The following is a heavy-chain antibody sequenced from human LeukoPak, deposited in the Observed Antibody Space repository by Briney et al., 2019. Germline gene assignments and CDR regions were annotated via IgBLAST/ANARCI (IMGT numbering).Heavy chain of an antibody. CDR1: GFIFSGSA. CDR3: ASSKSRGSPPDP. V-gene: IGHV3-21*04. J-gene: IGHJ5*02. CDR2: ISSSSSYI. D-gene: IGHD3-16*01. Sequence: PGGSLRLSCAASGFIFSGSAIHWVRQAPGKGLEWVSSISSSSSYIYYADSVKGRFTISRDNSKNTLYLQMNSLRAEDTAVYYCASSKSRGSPPDPWGQGTLVTVSS.